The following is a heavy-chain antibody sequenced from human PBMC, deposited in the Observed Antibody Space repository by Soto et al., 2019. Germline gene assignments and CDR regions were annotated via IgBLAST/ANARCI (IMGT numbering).Heavy chain of an antibody. Sequence: SETLSLTCTVSGGSISSYYWTWIRQPPGKGLEWIGYIYYSGSTYYNPSLKSRVTMSVDTSKNQFSLKLSSVTAADTAVYYCARSGLATRMILLDVWGQGTTVTVSS. CDR1: GGSISSYY. V-gene: IGHV4-59*12. J-gene: IGHJ6*02. D-gene: IGHD2-15*01. CDR2: IYYSGST. CDR3: ARSGLATRMILLDV.